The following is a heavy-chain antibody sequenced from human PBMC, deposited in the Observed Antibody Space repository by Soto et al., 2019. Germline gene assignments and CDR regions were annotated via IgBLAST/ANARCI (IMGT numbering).Heavy chain of an antibody. V-gene: IGHV1-69*13. CDR1: GGTFSSYA. Sequence: GASVKVSCKASGGTFSSYAISWVRQAPGQGLEWMGGIIPIFGTANYAQKFQGRVTITADESTSTAYMELSSLRSEDTAVYYCARTRLLDASGYYYYYYGMDVWGQGTTVTVSS. D-gene: IGHD5-12*01. CDR3: ARTRLLDASGYYYYYYGMDV. CDR2: IIPIFGTA. J-gene: IGHJ6*02.